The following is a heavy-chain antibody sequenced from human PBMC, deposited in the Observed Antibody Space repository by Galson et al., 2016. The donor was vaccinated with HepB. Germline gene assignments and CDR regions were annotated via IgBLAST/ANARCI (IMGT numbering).Heavy chain of an antibody. CDR1: GYSFTTHW. CDR3: ARSLGSGDYYIFDS. V-gene: IGHV5-51*01. D-gene: IGHD3-10*01. CDR2: IYPGDSDT. J-gene: IGHJ4*02. Sequence: QSGAEVKKAGESLKISCKGSGYSFTTHWIGWVRQMPGKGLEWMGIIYPGDSDTRYRPSFQGQVTISVDKSISTVYLQWSSLKASDTAIYYCARSLGSGDYYIFDSWGQGTLVTFSS.